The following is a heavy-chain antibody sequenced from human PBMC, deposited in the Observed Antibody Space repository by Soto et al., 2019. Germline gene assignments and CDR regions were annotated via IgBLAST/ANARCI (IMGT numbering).Heavy chain of an antibody. CDR3: ARDRVESGYPEYFQH. CDR1: GFTFSNYA. V-gene: IGHV3-23*01. D-gene: IGHD3-22*01. CDR2: ISASGGST. Sequence: GGSLRLSCAASGFTFSNYAMSWVRQAPGKGLEWVSAISASGGSTYYADSVKGRFTISRDNSKNTLYLQMNSLRAEDTAVYYCARDRVESGYPEYFQHWGQGTLVTVSS. J-gene: IGHJ1*01.